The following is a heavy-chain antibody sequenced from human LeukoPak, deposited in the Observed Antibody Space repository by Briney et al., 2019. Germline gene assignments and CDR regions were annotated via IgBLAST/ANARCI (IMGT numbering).Heavy chain of an antibody. Sequence: SETLSLTCAVSGYSISSGYYWGWIRQPPGKGLEWIGSIYHSGSTYYNPSLKSRVTISVDTSKNQFSLKLSSVTAADTAVYCCARENSPFDYWGQGTLVTVSS. CDR3: ARENSPFDY. V-gene: IGHV4-38-2*02. CDR1: GYSISSGYY. CDR2: IYHSGST. J-gene: IGHJ4*02.